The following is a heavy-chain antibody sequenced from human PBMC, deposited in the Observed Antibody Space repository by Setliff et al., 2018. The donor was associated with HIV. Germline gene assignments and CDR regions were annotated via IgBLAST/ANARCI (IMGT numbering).Heavy chain of an antibody. CDR2: IFYTGST. CDR3: ARRTFGSGRFDP. D-gene: IGHD6-19*01. V-gene: IGHV4-39*01. CDR1: GGSISSSSYY. Sequence: LSLTCTVSGGSISSSSYYWGWIRQPPGKGLEWIGSIFYTGSTYYNPSLKSRVTISVDTSKNQVSLKLSSVTAADTALYYCARRTFGSGRFDPWGQGTPVTVSS. J-gene: IGHJ5*02.